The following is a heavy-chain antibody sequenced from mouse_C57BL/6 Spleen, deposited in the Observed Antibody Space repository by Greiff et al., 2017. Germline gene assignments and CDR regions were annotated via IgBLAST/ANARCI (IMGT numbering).Heavy chain of an antibody. Sequence: VQLQQSGPGLVKPSQSLSLTCSVTGYSITSGYYWNWIRQFPGNKLEWMGYISYDGSNNYNPSLKNRISITRDTSKNQFFLKLNSVTTEDTATYYCARGHYSNFFAYWGQGTLVTVSA. V-gene: IGHV3-6*01. CDR1: GYSITSGYY. D-gene: IGHD2-5*01. CDR2: ISYDGSN. CDR3: ARGHYSNFFAY. J-gene: IGHJ3*01.